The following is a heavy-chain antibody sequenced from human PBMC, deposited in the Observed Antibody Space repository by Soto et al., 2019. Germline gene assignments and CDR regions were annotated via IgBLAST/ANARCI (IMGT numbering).Heavy chain of an antibody. Sequence: QLLESGGGLVQPEGSLRVHCVASGFTFGDYAMSWVRQAPGRGLEWVSSIGGGGTDTYYAASVKGRFTISRDNSKSTLYLQMNNLRVEDTAVYYCAKDAVPYNGEWDWFDTWGQGTLVTVSS. J-gene: IGHJ5*02. V-gene: IGHV3-23*01. D-gene: IGHD3-10*01. CDR2: IGGGGTDT. CDR3: AKDAVPYNGEWDWFDT. CDR1: GFTFGDYA.